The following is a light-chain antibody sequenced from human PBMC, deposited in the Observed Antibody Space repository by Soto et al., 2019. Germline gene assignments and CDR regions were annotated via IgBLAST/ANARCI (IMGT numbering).Light chain of an antibody. CDR3: QQRSNWPPYS. J-gene: IGKJ2*03. V-gene: IGKV3-11*01. CDR2: DAS. CDR1: QSVNNY. Sequence: EVVLTQSPATLSLSPGERATLSCRASQSVNNYLAWYQQKPGQAPRLLIYDASNRATGIPARFSGSGSGTDFTLTISSPEPEDFAVYYCQQRSNWPPYSFGQGTKLEIK.